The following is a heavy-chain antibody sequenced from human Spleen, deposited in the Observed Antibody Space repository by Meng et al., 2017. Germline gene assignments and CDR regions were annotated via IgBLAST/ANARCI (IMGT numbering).Heavy chain of an antibody. CDR2: INHSGST. D-gene: IGHD1-26*01. Sequence: QVQLRQWGAGLLKPSGTLSLTCVVSGGSFSDYYWSWIRQPPGKGLEWIGEINHSGSTNYNPSLESRVTISVDASKNQFSLKVSSVSAADTAMYYCARKITGSRHDYWGRGTLVTVSS. CDR3: ARKITGSRHDY. V-gene: IGHV4-34*01. J-gene: IGHJ4*02. CDR1: GGSFSDYY.